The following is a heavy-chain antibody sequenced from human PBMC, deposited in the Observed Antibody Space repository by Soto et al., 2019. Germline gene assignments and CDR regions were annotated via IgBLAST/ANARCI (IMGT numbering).Heavy chain of an antibody. CDR3: ARHPGTSESYQNYY. CDR1: GLTFSRYW. V-gene: IGHV3-7*01. Sequence: GGSLRLSCVVSGLTFSRYWMSWVRQAPGKGLEWVANIKEDGSETYYVDSVKGRFTVSRDNAKNSLYLQMTSLRAEDTAVYYCARHPGTSESYQNYYWGQATLVTVSS. D-gene: IGHD1-26*01. CDR2: IKEDGSET. J-gene: IGHJ4*02.